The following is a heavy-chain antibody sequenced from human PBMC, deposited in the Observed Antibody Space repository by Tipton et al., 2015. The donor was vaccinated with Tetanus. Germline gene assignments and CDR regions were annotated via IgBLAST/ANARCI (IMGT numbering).Heavy chain of an antibody. V-gene: IGHV3-7*03. Sequence: SLRLSCAASGSTFREYWMSWVCQAPGKGLEWVANIQNDGGETYHLESVRGRFTISRDNGKNSVYLQMNSLRPEDTAVYYCARLGRNSLGACDVWGQGTMVTVSS. CDR3: ARLGRNSLGACDV. CDR1: GSTFREYW. J-gene: IGHJ3*01. CDR2: IQNDGGET. D-gene: IGHD7-27*01.